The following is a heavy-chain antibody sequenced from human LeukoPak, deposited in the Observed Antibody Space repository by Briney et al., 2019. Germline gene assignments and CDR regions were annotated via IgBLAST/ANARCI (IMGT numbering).Heavy chain of an antibody. V-gene: IGHV3-23*01. Sequence: GGSLRLSCAASGFTFSSYSMNWVRQAPGKGLEWVSAISGSGGSTYYADSVTGRFAISRDNSKNTLYLQMNSLRAEDTAVYYCAKDQGYSGSYYLVYWGQGTLVTVSS. D-gene: IGHD1-26*01. CDR1: GFTFSSYS. CDR2: ISGSGGST. J-gene: IGHJ4*02. CDR3: AKDQGYSGSYYLVY.